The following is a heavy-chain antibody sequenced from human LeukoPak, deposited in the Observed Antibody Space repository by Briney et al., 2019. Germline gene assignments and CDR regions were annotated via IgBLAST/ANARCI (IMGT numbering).Heavy chain of an antibody. V-gene: IGHV1-2*02. D-gene: IGHD2-15*01. CDR1: GHTFSGYH. CDR3: ARGYCTRSSCSYYLDY. Sequence: GASVKVSCKASGHTFSGYHVHWVRQVPGQGLEWMGWINSNSGGTNYAQRFQARVTMTRDTSISTAYMEMSRLRSDDTAVYYCARGYCTRSSCSYYLDYWGQGTLVTVSS. J-gene: IGHJ4*02. CDR2: INSNSGGT.